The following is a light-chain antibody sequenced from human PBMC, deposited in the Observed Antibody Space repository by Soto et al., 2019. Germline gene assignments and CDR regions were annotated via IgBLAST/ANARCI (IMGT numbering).Light chain of an antibody. CDR3: HQYGSSLIT. CDR2: GAS. CDR1: QSVSRSY. J-gene: IGKJ3*01. Sequence: ETVLTQSPGTLSLSPGERATLSCRTSQSVSRSYLAWYQHKPGQAPRLLIYGASTRATGIPDRFSGSGSGTDFTLTISRLEPEDFAVYYCHQYGSSLITFGXGT. V-gene: IGKV3-20*01.